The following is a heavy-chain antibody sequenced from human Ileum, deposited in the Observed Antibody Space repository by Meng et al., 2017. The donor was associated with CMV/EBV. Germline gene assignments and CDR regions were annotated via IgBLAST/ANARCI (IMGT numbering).Heavy chain of an antibody. CDR1: GYTFSGFY. Sequence: ASVKVSCKASGYTFSGFYIHWVRQAPGQGLEWMGWINHNSGGTNYAQEFQGRVTMTSDTSVNTAYMELIRIRSDDTALYFCARKVYYDTSGSPELDYWGQGTLVTVSS. D-gene: IGHD3-22*01. J-gene: IGHJ4*02. CDR3: ARKVYYDTSGSPELDY. V-gene: IGHV1-2*02. CDR2: INHNSGGT.